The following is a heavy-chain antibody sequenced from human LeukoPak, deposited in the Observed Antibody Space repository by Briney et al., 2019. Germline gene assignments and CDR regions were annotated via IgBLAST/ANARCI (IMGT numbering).Heavy chain of an antibody. D-gene: IGHD5-12*01. CDR1: GFTFSSYA. V-gene: IGHV3-30*04. Sequence: PGGSLRLSCAASGFTFSSYAMHWVRQAPGKGLEWVAVISYDGSNKYYADSVKGRFTISRDNSKNTLYLQMNSLRAEDTAVYYCARDANMVATGRVFRAGVYGPPHDYWGQGTLVTVSS. J-gene: IGHJ4*02. CDR3: ARDANMVATGRVFRAGVYGPPHDY. CDR2: ISYDGSNK.